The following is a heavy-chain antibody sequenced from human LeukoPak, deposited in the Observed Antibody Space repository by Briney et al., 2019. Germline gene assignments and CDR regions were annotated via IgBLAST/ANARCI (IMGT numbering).Heavy chain of an antibody. Sequence: GGSLRPSCAAAGFTFSSYGMHWVRQAPGKGLEWVAVIWYDGSNKYYADSVKGRFTISRDNSKNTLYLQMNSLRAEDTAVYYCARGKWVQGVNKNANNWFDPWGQGTLVTVSS. CDR3: ARGKWVQGVNKNANNWFDP. CDR2: IWYDGSNK. CDR1: GFTFSSYG. V-gene: IGHV3-33*01. D-gene: IGHD3-10*01. J-gene: IGHJ5*02.